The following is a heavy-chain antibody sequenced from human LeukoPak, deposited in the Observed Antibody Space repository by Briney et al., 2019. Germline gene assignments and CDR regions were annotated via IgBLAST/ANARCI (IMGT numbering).Heavy chain of an antibody. D-gene: IGHD6-13*01. V-gene: IGHV3-23*01. J-gene: IGHJ4*02. CDR1: GFTFSSSA. CDR2: ISGNGGST. CDR3: ARGAACGDFDY. Sequence: GGSLRLSCAAPGFTFSSSAMSWVRQAPGKGLEWVSAISGNGGSTYYADSVKGRFTISRDNSKNTLYLQMSSLRVEDTAVYYCARGAACGDFDYWGQGTLVTVSS.